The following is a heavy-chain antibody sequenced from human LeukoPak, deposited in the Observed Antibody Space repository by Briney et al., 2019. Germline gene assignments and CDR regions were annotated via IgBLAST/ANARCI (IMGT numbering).Heavy chain of an antibody. Sequence: GGSLRLSCAASGFTFSSYWMTWVRQAPGKGLEWVANIKQDGSEKYYVDSVRGRFTISRDNAQNSLSLQMNILRPQDTAIYYCARLRYYGMDVWGQGTTVTVSS. V-gene: IGHV3-7*01. CDR3: ARLRYYGMDV. CDR2: IKQDGSEK. J-gene: IGHJ6*02. CDR1: GFTFSSYW.